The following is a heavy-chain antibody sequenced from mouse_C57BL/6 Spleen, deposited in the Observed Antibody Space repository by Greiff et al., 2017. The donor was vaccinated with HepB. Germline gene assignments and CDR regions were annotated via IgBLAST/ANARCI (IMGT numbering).Heavy chain of an antibody. D-gene: IGHD2-2*01. J-gene: IGHJ1*03. CDR3: ASGGGYDVRYFDG. Sequence: QVQLQQPGAELVKPGASVKLSCKASGYTFTSYWMQWVNQRPGQGLEWIGEIDPSDSYTNYNQKFKGKATLTVDTSSSTAYMQLSSLTSEDSAVYYCASGGGYDVRYFDGWGTGTTVTVAS. CDR1: GYTFTSYW. V-gene: IGHV1-50*01. CDR2: IDPSDSYT.